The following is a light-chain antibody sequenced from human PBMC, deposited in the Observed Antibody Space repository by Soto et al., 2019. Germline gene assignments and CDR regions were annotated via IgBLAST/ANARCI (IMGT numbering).Light chain of an antibody. Sequence: AIQMTQSPSSLSASVGDRVTITCRASQGIIHSLGWYHQKPGKAPKLLIYAASSLQSGVPSRFSGSGSGTDFTLTISRLQPEDFATYYGLHDYNYPLTFGGGTKVEIK. J-gene: IGKJ4*01. CDR2: AAS. CDR3: LHDYNYPLT. V-gene: IGKV1-6*01. CDR1: QGIIHS.